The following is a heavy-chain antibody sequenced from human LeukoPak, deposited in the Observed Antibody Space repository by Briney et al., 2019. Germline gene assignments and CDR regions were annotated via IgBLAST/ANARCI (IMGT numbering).Heavy chain of an antibody. V-gene: IGHV4-39*01. CDR3: ARGLRNRDAFDI. J-gene: IGHJ3*02. Sequence: PSETLSLTCTVSGGSISSSSYYWGWIRQPPGKGLEWIGSIYYSGSTYYNPSLKSRVTISVDTSKNQFSLKLSSVTAADTAVYYCARGLRNRDAFDIWGQGTMVTVSS. CDR2: IYYSGST. D-gene: IGHD1-14*01. CDR1: GGSISSSSYY.